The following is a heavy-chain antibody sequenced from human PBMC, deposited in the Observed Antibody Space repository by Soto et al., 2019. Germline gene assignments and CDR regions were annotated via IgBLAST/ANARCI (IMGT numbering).Heavy chain of an antibody. J-gene: IGHJ6*02. CDR3: ARDGRTHQYDRSGSYPSYSYSGMDV. Sequence: GESLKISCAASGFTVSSNYMSWVRQAPGKGLEWVSVIYSCGSTYYADSVKGRFTISRDNSKNSVYLQMDSLRAEDTAVYYCARDGRTHQYDRSGSYPSYSYSGMDVWGQGTTVTVSS. CDR1: GFTVSSNY. CDR2: IYSCGST. D-gene: IGHD3-22*01. V-gene: IGHV3-66*03.